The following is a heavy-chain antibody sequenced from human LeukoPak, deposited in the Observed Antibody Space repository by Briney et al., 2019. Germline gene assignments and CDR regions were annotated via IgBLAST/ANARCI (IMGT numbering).Heavy chain of an antibody. V-gene: IGHV3-48*03. CDR1: GFTFSSYE. J-gene: IGHJ4*02. CDR2: ITTSGTST. CDR3: VDHSATSCY. D-gene: IGHD1-26*01. Sequence: SGGSLRLSCATSGFTFSSYEMNWVRQAPGKGLEWISYITTSGTSTYYADSVKGRFTISRDNGKTALSLQMNSLRAEDTAVYYCVDHSATSCYWGQGTLVTVSS.